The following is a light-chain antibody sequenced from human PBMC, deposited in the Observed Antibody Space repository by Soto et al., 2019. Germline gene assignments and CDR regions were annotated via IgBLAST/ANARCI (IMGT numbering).Light chain of an antibody. J-gene: IGKJ4*01. CDR1: QSVSSN. Sequence: ELVMTQSPATLSLSPGESATLSCRASQSVSSNLAWYQQKPGQAPRLLIYGASTRATGIPARFSGSGSGTDSTLTISSLQSEDFAVYYCKQYKNWPTCGGGTKVDIK. CDR2: GAS. V-gene: IGKV3D-15*01. CDR3: KQYKNWPT.